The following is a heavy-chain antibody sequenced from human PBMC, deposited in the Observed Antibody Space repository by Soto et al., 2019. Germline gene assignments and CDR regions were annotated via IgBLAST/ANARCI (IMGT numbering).Heavy chain of an antibody. CDR2: IDWDDDK. J-gene: IGHJ4*02. CDR1: GFSLRTSGMR. CDR3: ARSGYYDSSGYYFDY. Sequence: SGPTLVPPKHPLRLTCPFSGFSLRTSGMRVSWIRQPPGKALEWLARIDWDDDKFYSTSLKTRLTISKDTSKNQVVLTMTNMDPVDTATYYCARSGYYDSSGYYFDYWGQGTLVTVSS. V-gene: IGHV2-70*04. D-gene: IGHD3-22*01.